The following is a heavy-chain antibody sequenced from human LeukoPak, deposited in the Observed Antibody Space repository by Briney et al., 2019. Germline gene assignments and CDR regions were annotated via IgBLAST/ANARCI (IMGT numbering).Heavy chain of an antibody. D-gene: IGHD5-12*01. J-gene: IGHJ3*02. V-gene: IGHV3-23*01. CDR2: ISGSGGST. CDR3: VRELVPHSSGYDAFRI. CDR1: GFTFSSYA. Sequence: PGGSLRLSCAASGFTFSSYAMSWVRQAPGKGLEWVSAISGSGGSTYYADSVKGRFTISRDNSKNSLYLQMNSLRVEDTAIYYCVRELVPHSSGYDAFRIWGQGTMVTVSS.